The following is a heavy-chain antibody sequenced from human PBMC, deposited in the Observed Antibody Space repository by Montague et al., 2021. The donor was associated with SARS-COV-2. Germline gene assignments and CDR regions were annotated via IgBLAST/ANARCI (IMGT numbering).Heavy chain of an antibody. CDR3: ARDIVVIPAGIDDNYCYGMDV. D-gene: IGHD2-2*01. Sequence: TLSLTCAVYGHCISGESSRWSGVRTPEGQGLEWIGRRYTGGKTNYNPSLKSRVTILEDKSKNQFYLNLSSVTAADTAIYFCARDIVVIPAGIDDNYCYGMDVWGQGTTVIVS. CDR2: RYTGGKT. CDR1: GHCISGESSR. V-gene: IGHV4-61*02. J-gene: IGHJ6*02.